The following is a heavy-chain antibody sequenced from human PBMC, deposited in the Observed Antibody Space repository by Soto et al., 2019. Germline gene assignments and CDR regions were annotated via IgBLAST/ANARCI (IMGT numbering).Heavy chain of an antibody. CDR1: GFTFSSYS. CDR3: ARGGPASVVPAAGAFDI. J-gene: IGHJ3*02. CDR2: ISSSSSTI. D-gene: IGHD2-2*01. V-gene: IGHV3-48*01. Sequence: PGGSLRLSCAASGFTFSSYSMNWVRQAPGKGPEWVSYISSSSSTIYYADSVKGRFTISRDNAKNSLYLQMNSLRAEDTAVYYCARGGPASVVPAAGAFDIWGQGTMVTVSS.